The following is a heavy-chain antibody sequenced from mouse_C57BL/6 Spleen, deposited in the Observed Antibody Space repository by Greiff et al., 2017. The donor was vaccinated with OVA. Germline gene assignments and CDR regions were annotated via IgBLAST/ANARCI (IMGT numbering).Heavy chain of an antibody. CDR3: AREELDDYVDY. CDR1: GYSITSGYY. CDR2: ISYDGSN. Sequence: EVQLQQSGPGLVKPSQSLSLTCSVTGYSITSGYYWNWIRQFPGNKLEWMGYISYDGSNNYNPSLENRISITRDTSKNQFFLKLNSVTTEDTATYYCAREELDDYVDYWGQGTTLTVSS. J-gene: IGHJ2*01. V-gene: IGHV3-6*01.